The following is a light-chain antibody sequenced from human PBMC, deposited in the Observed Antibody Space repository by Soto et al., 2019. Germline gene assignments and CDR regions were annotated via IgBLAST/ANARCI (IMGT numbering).Light chain of an antibody. V-gene: IGLV7-46*01. Sequence: QAVVTQEPSLTVSPGGTVTLTCGSSTGAVTSGHYPYWFQQKPGQAPRTLIFNTNNKHSWTPARFSGSLLGGKAALTLSGVQPQDEAPYSCLLASSGDLEVFGGGTKLTVL. CDR3: LLASSGDLEV. CDR2: NTN. J-gene: IGLJ3*02. CDR1: TGAVTSGHY.